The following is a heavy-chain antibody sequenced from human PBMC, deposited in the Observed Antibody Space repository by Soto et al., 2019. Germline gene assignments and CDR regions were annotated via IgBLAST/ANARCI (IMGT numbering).Heavy chain of an antibody. V-gene: IGHV1-2*04. D-gene: IGHD6-13*01. CDR3: ATGLVAAGTIYYYYGMDV. Sequence: GGTNYAQKFQGWVTMTRDTSISTAYMELSRLRSDDTAVYYCATGLVAAGTIYYYYGMDVWGQGTTVTVSS. J-gene: IGHJ6*02. CDR2: GGT.